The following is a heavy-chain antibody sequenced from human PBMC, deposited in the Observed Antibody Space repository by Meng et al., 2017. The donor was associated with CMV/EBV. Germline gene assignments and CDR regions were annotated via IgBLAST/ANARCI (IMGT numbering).Heavy chain of an antibody. D-gene: IGHD3-3*01. CDR2: IRYDGSNK. Sequence: GESLKISCAASGFTFSSYGMHRVRQAPGKGLEWVAFIRYDGSNKYYADSVKGRFTISRDNSKNTLYLQMNSLRAEDTAVYYCAKDSVRGITIFGVVNLGGWFDPWGQGTLVTVSS. J-gene: IGHJ5*02. V-gene: IGHV3-30*02. CDR3: AKDSVRGITIFGVVNLGGWFDP. CDR1: GFTFSSYG.